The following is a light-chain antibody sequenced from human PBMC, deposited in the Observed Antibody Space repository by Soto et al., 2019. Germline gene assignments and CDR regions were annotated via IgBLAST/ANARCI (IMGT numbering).Light chain of an antibody. V-gene: IGKV1-39*01. Sequence: DIQVTQSPSSLSAFLGEAVTITCRTSQTISNNLNWYQQQLGKAPNLLIYGASSLQSGVPSRFSGSGSGTEFILTITRLQPDDFATYYCQQYDSNWTFGQGTKVDI. CDR2: GAS. CDR1: QTISNN. J-gene: IGKJ1*01. CDR3: QQYDSNWT.